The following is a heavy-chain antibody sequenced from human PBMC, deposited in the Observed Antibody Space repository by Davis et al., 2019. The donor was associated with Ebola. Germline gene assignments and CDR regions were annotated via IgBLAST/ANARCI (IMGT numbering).Heavy chain of an antibody. Sequence: PGGSLRLSCAASGFVFSSYAMSWVRRAPGKGLEWVSTQGLSGDTYYADSVKGRFTISRDNSKNTLYLQMDSLRAEDTAVYYCATLRYFDWLFPNGPDYWGQGTLVTVSS. CDR3: ATLRYFDWLFPNGPDY. V-gene: IGHV3-23*01. CDR2: QGLSGDT. CDR1: GFVFSSYA. D-gene: IGHD3-9*01. J-gene: IGHJ4*02.